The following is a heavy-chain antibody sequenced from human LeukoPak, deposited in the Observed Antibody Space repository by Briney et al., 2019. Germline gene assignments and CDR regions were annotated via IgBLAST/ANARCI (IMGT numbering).Heavy chain of an antibody. V-gene: IGHV3-30*18. CDR3: AKRITTFTVAGGFDI. Sequence: GRSLRLSCAASGFTFSSYAMHWVRQAPGKGLEWVAVISYDGNIKFYADSVEGRFTISRDNSKNTLYLEMNSLRAEDTAVYYCAKRITTFTVAGGFDIWGQGTMVTVSS. J-gene: IGHJ3*02. CDR2: ISYDGNIK. D-gene: IGHD3-3*01. CDR1: GFTFSSYA.